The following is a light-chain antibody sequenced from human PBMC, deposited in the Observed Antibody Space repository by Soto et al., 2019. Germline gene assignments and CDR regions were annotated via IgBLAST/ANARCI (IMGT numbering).Light chain of an antibody. J-gene: IGLJ2*01. V-gene: IGLV8-61*01. CDR3: ALYVGSGTVV. Sequence: QAVVTQEPSFSVSPGGTVILTCGLTSGSVSTSYYPSWYQQSPGLAPRTLIYNTTTRSSGVPDRFSGSILGNKAALTITGAQSDDESDYLCALYVGSGTVVFVGGTKLTAL. CDR2: NTT. CDR1: SGSVSTSYY.